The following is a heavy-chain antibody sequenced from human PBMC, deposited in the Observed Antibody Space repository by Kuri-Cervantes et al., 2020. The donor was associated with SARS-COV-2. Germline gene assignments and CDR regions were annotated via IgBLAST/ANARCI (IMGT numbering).Heavy chain of an antibody. J-gene: IGHJ5*02. CDR2: IYHSGST. Sequence: SETLSLTCAVSGGSISSGGYSWSWIRRPPGKGLEWIGYIYHSGSTYYNPSLKSRVTISVDRSKNQFSLKLSSVTAADTAVYYCARVGGYDQLTTWFDPWGQGTLVTVSS. CDR3: ARVGGYDQLTTWFDP. V-gene: IGHV4-30-2*01. CDR1: GGSISSGGYS. D-gene: IGHD5-12*01.